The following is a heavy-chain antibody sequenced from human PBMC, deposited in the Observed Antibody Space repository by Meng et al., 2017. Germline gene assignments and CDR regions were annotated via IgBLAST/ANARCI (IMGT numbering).Heavy chain of an antibody. J-gene: IGHJ4*02. CDR2: IKPKSGDT. CDR1: GYNVPDYR. Sequence: KRPGASEKVSCNPSGYNVPDYRRHWGRRAPGQWLEWMGRIKPKSGDTHYAQKFQARVTMTGDTSISTAYMELSGLRSDDTAMYYCARDEDISAAGKLFGDYWGQGTLVTVSS. CDR3: ARDEDISAAGKLFGDY. V-gene: IGHV1-2*06. D-gene: IGHD6-25*01.